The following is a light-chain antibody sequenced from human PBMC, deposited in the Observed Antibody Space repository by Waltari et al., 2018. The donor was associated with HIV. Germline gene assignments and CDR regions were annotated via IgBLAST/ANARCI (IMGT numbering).Light chain of an antibody. J-gene: IGKJ3*01. V-gene: IGKV3D-15*01. CDR2: GSA. CDR1: QSVSSN. Sequence: EIVMTQSPATLSVSPGESATLSCRASQSVSSNLAWYQQKPGQAPRLLMYGSATRATGIPARFSGSGSGTEFILTISSLQSEDVASYYCQQYSSAPFTFGPGTKVDIK. CDR3: QQYSSAPFT.